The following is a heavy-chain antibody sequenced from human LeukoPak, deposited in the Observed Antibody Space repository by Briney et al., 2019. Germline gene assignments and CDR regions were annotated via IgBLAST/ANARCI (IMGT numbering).Heavy chain of an antibody. V-gene: IGHV3-21*01. CDR1: GFTFSSYS. J-gene: IGHJ4*02. Sequence: GGSLRLSCAASGFTFSSYSMNWVRQAPGKGLEWVSSISSSSSYIYYADSVKGRFTISRDNAKNSLYLQMNSLRAEDTAVYYCATLKNNFWSGLYYFDYWGQGTLVTVSS. CDR2: ISSSSSYI. D-gene: IGHD3-3*01. CDR3: ATLKNNFWSGLYYFDY.